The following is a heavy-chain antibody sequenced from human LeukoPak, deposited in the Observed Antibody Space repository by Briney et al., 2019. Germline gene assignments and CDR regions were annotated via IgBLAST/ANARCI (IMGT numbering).Heavy chain of an antibody. V-gene: IGHV4-34*01. CDR2: INHSGST. CDR1: GGSFSGYY. CDR3: ARDTLGDGYNYFDY. J-gene: IGHJ4*02. D-gene: IGHD5-24*01. Sequence: SETLSLTCAVYGGSFSGYYWSWIRQPPGKGLEWIGEINHSGSTNYNPSLKSRVTISVDTSKNQFSLKLSSVTAADTAVYYCARDTLGDGYNYFDYWGQGTLVTVSS.